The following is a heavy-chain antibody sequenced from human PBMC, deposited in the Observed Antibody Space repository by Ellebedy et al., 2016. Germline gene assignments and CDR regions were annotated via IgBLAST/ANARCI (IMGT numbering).Heavy chain of an antibody. V-gene: IGHV1-46*01. CDR1: GDTFSNYG. CDR2: IYLSGDST. CDR3: VREFRGGYFDY. Sequence: ASVKVSCKASGDTFSNYGISWVRQAPGQGLEWMGIIYLSGDSTNYAQKFQGRVTMTRDTSTSTVYMELSSLRSEDTALYYCVREFRGGYFDYWGQGTQVTVSS. J-gene: IGHJ4*02.